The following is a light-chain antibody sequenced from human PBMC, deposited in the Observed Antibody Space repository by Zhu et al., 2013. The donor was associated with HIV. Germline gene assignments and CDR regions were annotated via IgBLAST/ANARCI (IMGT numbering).Light chain of an antibody. V-gene: IGKV3-20*01. Sequence: EIVLTQSPATLSVSPGERATLSCRASQSVSSNLAWYQQKPGQAPRLLIYGASRRATGIPDRFSGSGSGTDFTLTVSRPEPEDFAVYYCQQYGTSPYTFGQGTKLEIK. CDR3: QQYGTSPYT. J-gene: IGKJ2*01. CDR2: GAS. CDR1: QSVSSN.